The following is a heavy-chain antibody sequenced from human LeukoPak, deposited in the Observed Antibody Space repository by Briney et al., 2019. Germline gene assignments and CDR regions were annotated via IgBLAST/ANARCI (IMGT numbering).Heavy chain of an antibody. D-gene: IGHD2-2*01. V-gene: IGHV1-69*04. CDR1: GGTFSSYA. J-gene: IGHJ5*02. CDR2: IIPILGIA. Sequence: ASVKVSCKASGGTFSSYAISWVRQAPGQGLEWMGRIIPILGIANYAQKFQGRVTITADKSTSTAYMELSSLRSEDTAVYYCASGIHCSSTSCYQNWFDPWGQGTLVTVSS. CDR3: ASGIHCSSTSCYQNWFDP.